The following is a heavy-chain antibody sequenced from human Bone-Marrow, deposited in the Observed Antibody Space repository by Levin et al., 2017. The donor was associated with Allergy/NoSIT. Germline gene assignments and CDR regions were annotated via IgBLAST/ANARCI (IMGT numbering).Heavy chain of an antibody. J-gene: IGHJ5*02. CDR2: IFHSGST. CDR3: ARDDGDHGGFDP. V-gene: IGHV4-4*02. D-gene: IGHD4-17*01. Sequence: SETLSLTCAVSGGSISGSNWWSWVRQPPGKGLEWIGEIFHSGSTNYNPSLKSRVTISVDKSKNQFSLKLSSVTAADTAVYYCARDDGDHGGFDPWGQGTLVTVSS. CDR1: GGSISGSNW.